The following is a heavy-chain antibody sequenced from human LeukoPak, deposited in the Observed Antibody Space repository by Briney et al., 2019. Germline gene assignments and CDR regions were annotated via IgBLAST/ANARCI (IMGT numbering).Heavy chain of an antibody. CDR3: ARLGYCSGGSCSRSYWYFDL. Sequence: GSSVKGSCKPARDTFTRYYMHFARHAPGQAFEQIAWINHNSGGTNYEQKFQGRVTMTRDTSISTAYMELSRLRSDDTAVYYCARLGYCSGGSCSRSYWYFDLWGRGTLVTVSS. V-gene: IGHV1-2*02. CDR2: INHNSGGT. D-gene: IGHD2-15*01. CDR1: RDTFTRYY. J-gene: IGHJ2*01.